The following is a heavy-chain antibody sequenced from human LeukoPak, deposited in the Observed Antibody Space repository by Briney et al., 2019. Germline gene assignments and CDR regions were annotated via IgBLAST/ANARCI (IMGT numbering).Heavy chain of an antibody. Sequence: GASVKVSCKASGGTFSSYAISWVRQAPGQGLEWMGGIIPIFGTANYAQKFQGRVTITADESTSTAYMELSSLRSEDTAVYYCARDPDPPTPYSNYGYYYYYMDVWGKGTTVTVSS. CDR2: IIPIFGTA. CDR1: GGTFSSYA. J-gene: IGHJ6*03. CDR3: ARDPDPPTPYSNYGYYYYYMDV. D-gene: IGHD4-11*01. V-gene: IGHV1-69*13.